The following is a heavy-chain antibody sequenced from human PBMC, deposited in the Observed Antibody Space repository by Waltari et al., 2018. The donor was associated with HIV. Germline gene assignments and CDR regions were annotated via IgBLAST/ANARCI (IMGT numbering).Heavy chain of an antibody. V-gene: IGHV1-69*12. J-gene: IGHJ4*02. CDR1: GVTSHTYP. D-gene: IGHD4-17*01. CDR2: IIALIGKP. Sequence: QVQLLQSGAEVEKPGSSVKVSCKTSGVTSHTYPISWLRQAPGQGPEWMGGIIALIGKPKYAQKFEGRITITADESTSTTYMEMSGLRSEDTAMYFCARGKLMTTFDDWGQGTLVIVSS. CDR3: ARGKLMTTFDD.